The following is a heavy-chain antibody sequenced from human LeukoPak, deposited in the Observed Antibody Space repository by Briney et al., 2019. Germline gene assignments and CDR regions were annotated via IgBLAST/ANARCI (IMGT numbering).Heavy chain of an antibody. J-gene: IGHJ4*02. CDR1: GGSITSSPYY. D-gene: IGHD2-15*01. V-gene: IGHV4-39*01. Sequence: SETLSLTCTVSGGSITSSPYYWGWIRQAPGKALEWIANIYYSGTTAYNPSLKSRVTISVDTPKNQFSLELTSVTAADTAVYYCARLSSVTHCSGGSCSRGGYDYWGQGTLVTVSS. CDR2: IYYSGTT. CDR3: ARLSSVTHCSGGSCSRGGYDY.